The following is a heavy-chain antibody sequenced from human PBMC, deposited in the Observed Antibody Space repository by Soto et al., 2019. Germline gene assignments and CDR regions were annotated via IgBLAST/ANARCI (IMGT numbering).Heavy chain of an antibody. V-gene: IGHV3-13*01. CDR3: ARDRSMVRGLNYYYYGMDV. D-gene: IGHD3-10*01. Sequence: GGSLRISVGASGFTFSSYDMHWVRQATGKGLEWVSAIGTAGDTYYPGSVKGRFTISRENAKNSLYLQMNSLRAGDTAVYYCARDRSMVRGLNYYYYGMDVWGQGTTVTVSS. CDR1: GFTFSSYD. J-gene: IGHJ6*02. CDR2: IGTAGDT.